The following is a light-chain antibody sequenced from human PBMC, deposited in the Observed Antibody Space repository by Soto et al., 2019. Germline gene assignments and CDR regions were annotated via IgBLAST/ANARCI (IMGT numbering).Light chain of an antibody. Sequence: EFVLTQSPGTLSLSPGERATLSCRASQTVRNNYLAWYQQKPGQAPRLLIYDASSTATGIPDRFSGGGSGTDFTLTISRLEPEDFAVYYCLQFSSYPLTFXGGTKVDI. J-gene: IGKJ4*01. CDR1: QTVRNNY. CDR3: LQFSSYPLT. V-gene: IGKV3-20*01. CDR2: DAS.